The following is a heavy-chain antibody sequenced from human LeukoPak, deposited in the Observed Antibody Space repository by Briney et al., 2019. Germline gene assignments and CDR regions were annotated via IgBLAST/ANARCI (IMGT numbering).Heavy chain of an antibody. D-gene: IGHD6-13*01. CDR1: GGSFSSYA. J-gene: IGHJ6*04. V-gene: IGHV1-69*06. Sequence: SVQVSCKASGGSFSSYAISWVRQAPGQGLEWMGGIIPIFGTANYAQKFQGRVTITADKSTSTAYMELGSLRSEDTAVYYCVKGPYSSSWYGPLYGMDVWGKGTTVTVSS. CDR2: IIPIFGTA. CDR3: VKGPYSSSWYGPLYGMDV.